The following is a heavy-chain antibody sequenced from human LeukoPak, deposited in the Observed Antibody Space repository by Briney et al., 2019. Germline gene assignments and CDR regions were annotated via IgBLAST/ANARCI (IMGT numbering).Heavy chain of an antibody. CDR2: IYHSGST. D-gene: IGHD5-12*01. J-gene: IGHJ4*02. CDR1: GGSISSGGYS. V-gene: IGHV4-30-2*01. Sequence: SETLSLTCAVSGGSISSGGYSWSWIRQPRGKGLEWIGYIYHSGSTYYNPSLKSRVTISVDRSKNQFSLKLSSVTAADTAVYYCARDAGARGYAFDYWGQGTLVTVSS. CDR3: ARDAGARGYAFDY.